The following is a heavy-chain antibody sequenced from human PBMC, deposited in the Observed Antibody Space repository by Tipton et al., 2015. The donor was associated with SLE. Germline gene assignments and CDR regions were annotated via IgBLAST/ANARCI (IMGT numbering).Heavy chain of an antibody. Sequence: LRLSCTVSGGSISSGGYYWSWIRQHPGKGLEWIGYIYYSGSTYYNPSLKSRVTMSVDTSKNQFPLKLSSVTAADTAVYYCASKDGYNSPVAFDIWGQGTMVTVSS. V-gene: IGHV4-31*02. CDR3: ASKDGYNSPVAFDI. CDR2: IYYSGST. J-gene: IGHJ3*02. CDR1: GGSISSGGYY. D-gene: IGHD5-24*01.